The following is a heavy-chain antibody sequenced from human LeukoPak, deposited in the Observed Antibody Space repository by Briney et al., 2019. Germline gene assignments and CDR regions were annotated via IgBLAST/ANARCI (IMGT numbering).Heavy chain of an antibody. V-gene: IGHV3-7*01. Sequence: GGSLRLSCEAYGFTFKSHWMSWVRQAPGKGLEWVANIMEEGSVKNYVDSVKGRFTISRDNAKNTLYLQMNSLRAEDTAVYYCARGALYCGGDCFDDWGQGTLVTVSS. CDR2: IMEEGSVK. J-gene: IGHJ4*02. CDR1: GFTFKSHW. CDR3: ARGALYCGGDCFDD. D-gene: IGHD2-21*01.